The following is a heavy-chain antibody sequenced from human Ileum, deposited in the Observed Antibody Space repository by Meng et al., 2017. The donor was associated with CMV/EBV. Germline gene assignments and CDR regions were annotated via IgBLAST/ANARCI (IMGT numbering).Heavy chain of an antibody. J-gene: IGHJ3*01. CDR1: GDSASTNGVA. CDR2: TYYRSKWSS. CDR3: ARDRLWAFDF. Sequence: VPLQQSGPGLVKPSQSLPLTFAHYGDSASTNGVAWNWIRQSPSRGLEWLGRTYYRSKWSSDYALSVKSRIIINADTSKNQFSLQLNSVTPEDTAVYYCARDRLWAFDFWGQGTMVTVSS. V-gene: IGHV6-1*01. D-gene: IGHD3-16*01.